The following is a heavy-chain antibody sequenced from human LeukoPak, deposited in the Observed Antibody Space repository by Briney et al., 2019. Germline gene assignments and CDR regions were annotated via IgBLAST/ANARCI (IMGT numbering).Heavy chain of an antibody. CDR3: ASELRLGY. J-gene: IGHJ4*02. D-gene: IGHD3-10*01. CDR1: GFTFTNYW. Sequence: GGSLRLSCAASGFTFTNYWMHWVRQVPGKGLVWVSRIKSDGSSTHYADSVKGRFTISRDNVRNTLYLRMNSLRAEDTAVYYCASELRLGYWGQGILVTVSS. V-gene: IGHV3-74*01. CDR2: IKSDGSST.